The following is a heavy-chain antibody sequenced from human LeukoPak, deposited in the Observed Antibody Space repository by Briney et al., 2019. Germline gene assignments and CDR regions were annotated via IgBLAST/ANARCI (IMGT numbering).Heavy chain of an antibody. CDR3: AKDWHDTSGYYYRTALFDY. CDR2: ISSSSSYI. J-gene: IGHJ4*02. CDR1: GFTFSSYS. V-gene: IGHV3-21*04. Sequence: GGSLRLSCAASGFTFSSYSMNWVRQAPGKGLEWVSSISSSSSYIYYADSVKDRFTISRDNAKNSLYLQMNSLRAEDTAVYYCAKDWHDTSGYYYRTALFDYWGQGTLVTVSS. D-gene: IGHD3-22*01.